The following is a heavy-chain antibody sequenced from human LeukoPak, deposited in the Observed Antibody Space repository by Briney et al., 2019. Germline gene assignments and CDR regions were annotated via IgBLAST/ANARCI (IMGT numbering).Heavy chain of an antibody. CDR2: ISGSGGST. D-gene: IGHD3-10*01. CDR1: GLTFSNYW. CDR3: ASTLDRAVLLWFGELPPDAFDI. J-gene: IGHJ3*02. Sequence: GGSLRLSCAASGLTFSNYWMDWVRQAPGKGLEWVSAISGSGGSTYYADSVKGRFTISRDNAKNSLYLQMNSLRAEDTAVYYCASTLDRAVLLWFGELPPDAFDIWGQGTMVTVSS. V-gene: IGHV3-21*01.